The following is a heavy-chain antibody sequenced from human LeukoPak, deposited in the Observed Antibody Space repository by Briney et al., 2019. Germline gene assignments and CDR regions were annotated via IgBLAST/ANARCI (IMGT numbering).Heavy chain of an antibody. CDR1: GGSFSGYY. V-gene: IGHV4-34*01. CDR3: ARGSPYGRNWFDP. CDR2: INHSGST. Sequence: MSSETLSLTCAVYGGSFSGYYRSWIRQPPGKGLEWIGEINHSGSTNYNPSLKSRVTISVDTSKNQFSLKLSSVTAADTAVYYCARGSPYGRNWFDPWGQGTLVTVSS. J-gene: IGHJ5*02. D-gene: IGHD3-10*01.